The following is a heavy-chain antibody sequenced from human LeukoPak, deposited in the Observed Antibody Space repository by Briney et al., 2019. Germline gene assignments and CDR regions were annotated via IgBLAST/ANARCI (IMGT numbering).Heavy chain of an antibody. J-gene: IGHJ4*02. CDR2: ISSSGSTI. CDR1: GFTFSSYE. V-gene: IGHV3-48*03. CDR3: ARLDIYGDYEVDY. D-gene: IGHD4-17*01. Sequence: QPGGSLRLSCAASGFTFSSYEMNWVRQAPGKGLEWVSYISSSGSTIYYADSVKGRFTIPRDNAKNSLYLQMNSLRAEDTAVYYCARLDIYGDYEVDYWGQGTLVTVSS.